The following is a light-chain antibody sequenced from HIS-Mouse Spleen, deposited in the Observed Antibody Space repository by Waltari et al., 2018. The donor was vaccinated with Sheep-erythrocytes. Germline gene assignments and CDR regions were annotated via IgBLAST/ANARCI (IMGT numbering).Light chain of an antibody. Sequence: QSALTQPASVSGSPGQSITISCTGTSSDVGRSNLVSWYKQHPGKAPKPMIYEGSKRPSGVSNRFSGSKSGNTASLTISGLQAEDEADYYCCSYAGSSTWVFGGGTKLTVL. V-gene: IGLV2-23*01. CDR1: SSDVGRSNL. CDR2: EGS. CDR3: CSYAGSSTWV. J-gene: IGLJ3*02.